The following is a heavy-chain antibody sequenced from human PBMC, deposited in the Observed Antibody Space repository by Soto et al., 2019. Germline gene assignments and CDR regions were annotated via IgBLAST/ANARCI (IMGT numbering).Heavy chain of an antibody. V-gene: IGHV1-69*13. CDR1: GGTFSRYS. D-gene: IGHD3-22*01. Sequence: SVKVSCKASGGTFSRYSITWVRQAPGHGLEWIGRIIPIFGIASYAQKFQGRVTITADESTSTAYMELSSLRSDDTAVYYCARDGTYYDSSGYYYYYYGMDVWGQGTTVTVSS. CDR2: IIPIFGIA. CDR3: ARDGTYYDSSGYYYYYYGMDV. J-gene: IGHJ6*02.